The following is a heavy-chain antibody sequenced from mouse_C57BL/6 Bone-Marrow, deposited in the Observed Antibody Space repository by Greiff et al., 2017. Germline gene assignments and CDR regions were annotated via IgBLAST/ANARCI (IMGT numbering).Heavy chain of an antibody. CDR3: AGEGTTVVEGFAY. CDR2: INPGSDGT. V-gene: IGHV1-54*01. Sequence: QVQLQQSGAELVRPGTSVKVSCKASGYAFTNYLIEWVKQRPGQGLEWIGEINPGSDGTKYNEKFKGKATLTADKSSSTASMQLSSLTSEDSAVYFCAGEGTTVVEGFAYWGQGTLVTVSA. J-gene: IGHJ3*01. D-gene: IGHD1-1*01. CDR1: GYAFTNYL.